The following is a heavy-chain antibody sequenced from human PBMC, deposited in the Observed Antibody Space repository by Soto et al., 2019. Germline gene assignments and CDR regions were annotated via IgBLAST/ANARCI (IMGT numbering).Heavy chain of an antibody. CDR3: TRDLRNKGFDP. V-gene: IGHV3-74*01. J-gene: IGHJ5*02. Sequence: GGSLRLSCAASGFTISSFWMHWVRQGPGRGLVSVSYINGDGSSMSYADSVKGRFTISRDNAKNTLYLQMNSLRAEDTAVYYCTRDLRNKGFDPWGQGTLVTVSS. CDR2: INGDGSSM. D-gene: IGHD3-16*01. CDR1: GFTISSFW.